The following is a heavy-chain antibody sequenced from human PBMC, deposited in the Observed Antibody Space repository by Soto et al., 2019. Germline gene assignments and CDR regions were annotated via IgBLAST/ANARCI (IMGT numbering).Heavy chain of an antibody. Sequence: SEILSLTCTVSGGSISSFSWSWIRQPPGKGLEWIGYIYYSGSTNYNPSLKSRVTISVDTSKNQFSLKLSSVTAADTAVYYCAASFYCGGDCFGTFDYWGQGTLVTVS. V-gene: IGHV4-59*01. CDR2: IYYSGST. D-gene: IGHD2-21*01. CDR3: AASFYCGGDCFGTFDY. J-gene: IGHJ4*02. CDR1: GGSISSFS.